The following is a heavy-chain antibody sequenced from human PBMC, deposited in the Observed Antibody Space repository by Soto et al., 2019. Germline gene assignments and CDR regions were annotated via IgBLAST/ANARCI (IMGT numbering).Heavy chain of an antibody. CDR2: ISADNDNT. V-gene: IGHV1-18*01. Sequence: VQLVQSGGEVRKPGASVTVSCRASGYTFTKYGISWVRQAPGQGLEWMGWISADNDNTNYAQNLQGRVTMTTDTSTSTAYMQLRSLRSDDTAVYFCARGTSGYDYGLFHFWGQGTLVTVSS. CDR3: ARGTSGYDYGLFHF. J-gene: IGHJ4*02. CDR1: GYTFTKYG. D-gene: IGHD5-12*01.